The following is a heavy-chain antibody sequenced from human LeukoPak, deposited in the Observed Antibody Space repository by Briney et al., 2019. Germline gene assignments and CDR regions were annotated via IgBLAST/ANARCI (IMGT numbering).Heavy chain of an antibody. CDR1: GGSIRSYY. J-gene: IGHJ4*02. Sequence: PSETLSLTCTVSGGSIRSYYWSWIRQPAGKGLEWIGRIYTSGSTNYNPSLKSRVTMSVDTSKNQFSLKLSSVTAADTAVYYCARGPEIWSGYYSSHIFFSWGQGTLVTVSS. V-gene: IGHV4-4*07. CDR3: ARGPEIWSGYYSSHIFFS. D-gene: IGHD3-3*01. CDR2: IYTSGST.